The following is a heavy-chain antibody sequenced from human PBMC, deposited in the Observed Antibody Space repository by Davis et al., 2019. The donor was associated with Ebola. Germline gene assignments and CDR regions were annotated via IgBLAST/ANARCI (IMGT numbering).Heavy chain of an antibody. J-gene: IGHJ4*02. D-gene: IGHD3-9*01. CDR3: ARGLRSYFDWLFFDY. CDR1: AYTFTSYY. CDR2: INPSGGST. Sequence: ASVKVSCKASAYTFTSYYMHWVRQAPGQGLEWMGIINPSGGSTSYAQKFQGRVTMTRDTSTSTVYMELSSLRSEDTAVYYCARGLRSYFDWLFFDYWGQGTLVTVSS. V-gene: IGHV1-46*01.